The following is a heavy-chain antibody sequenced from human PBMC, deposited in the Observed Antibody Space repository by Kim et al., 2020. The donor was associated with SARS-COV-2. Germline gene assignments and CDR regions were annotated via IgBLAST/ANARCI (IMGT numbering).Heavy chain of an antibody. Sequence: GGSLRLSCAASGFTFSSYGMHWVRQAPGKGLEWVAVIWYDGSNKYYADSVKGRFTISRDNSKNTLYLQMNSLRAEDTAVYYCAKDRSSSGYYYGMDVWGQETTVTVSS. V-gene: IGHV3-33*06. J-gene: IGHJ6*02. CDR3: AKDRSSSGYYYGMDV. CDR2: IWYDGSNK. D-gene: IGHD6-13*01. CDR1: GFTFSSYG.